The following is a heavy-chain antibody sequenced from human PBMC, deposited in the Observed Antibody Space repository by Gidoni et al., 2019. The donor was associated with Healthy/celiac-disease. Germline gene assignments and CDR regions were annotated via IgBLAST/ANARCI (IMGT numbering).Heavy chain of an antibody. J-gene: IGHJ5*02. Sequence: EVQLVESGGGLVKPVGSVRLSCAASVLPFGNAAMGRVRQAPGKGLEGVGRIKSKTDGGTTDYAAPVKGRFTISRVDSKNTLYLQMNSLKTEDTAVYYCSTDDDDYGDYFGSGNWFDPWGQGTLVTVSS. D-gene: IGHD4-17*01. CDR3: STDDDDYGDYFGSGNWFDP. CDR2: IKSKTDGGTT. CDR1: VLPFGNAA. V-gene: IGHV3-15*01.